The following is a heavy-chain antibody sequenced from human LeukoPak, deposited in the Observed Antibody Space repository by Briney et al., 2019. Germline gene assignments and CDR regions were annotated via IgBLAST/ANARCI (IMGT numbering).Heavy chain of an antibody. CDR1: GYSISSGYY. CDR2: IYHSGST. Sequence: SETLSLTCTVSGYSISSGYYWGWIRQPPGKGLGWIGSIYHSGSTYYNPSLKSRVTISVDTSKNQFSLKLSSVTAADTAVYFCATSFDYNSSFRPPGYWGQGTLVTVSS. J-gene: IGHJ4*02. CDR3: ATSFDYNSSFRPPGY. V-gene: IGHV4-38-2*02. D-gene: IGHD6-6*01.